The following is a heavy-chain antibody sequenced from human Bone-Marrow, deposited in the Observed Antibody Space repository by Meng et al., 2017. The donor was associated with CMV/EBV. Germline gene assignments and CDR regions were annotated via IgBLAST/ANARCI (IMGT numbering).Heavy chain of an antibody. Sequence: GESLKISCAASGFNFSGSAMHWVRQASGKGLEWVGRLRSKANTYAIEYAASVKHRFTRSRDDSKNTAYLQMNSLKTEDTAVYYCTRLNPYCSATRCYTDDWGQGTLVTVSS. J-gene: IGHJ4*02. D-gene: IGHD2-2*02. CDR2: LRSKANTYAI. CDR3: TRLNPYCSATRCYTDD. CDR1: GFNFSGSA. V-gene: IGHV3-73*01.